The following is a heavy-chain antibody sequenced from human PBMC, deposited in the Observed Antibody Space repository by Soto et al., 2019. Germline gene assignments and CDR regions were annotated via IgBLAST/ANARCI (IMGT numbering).Heavy chain of an antibody. CDR2: INPNSGGT. Sequence: ASVKVSCKASGYTFTGYYMHWVRQAPGQGLEWMGWINPNSGGTNYAQKFQGWVTMTRDTSISTAYMELSRLRPDDTAVYYCARARPFKQLGGYYYYGMDVWGQGTTVTVSS. CDR3: ARARPFKQLGGYYYYGMDV. D-gene: IGHD6-6*01. V-gene: IGHV1-2*04. J-gene: IGHJ6*02. CDR1: GYTFTGYY.